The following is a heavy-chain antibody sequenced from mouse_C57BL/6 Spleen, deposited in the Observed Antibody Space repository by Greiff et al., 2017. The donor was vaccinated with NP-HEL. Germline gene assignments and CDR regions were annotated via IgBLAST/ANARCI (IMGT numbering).Heavy chain of an antibody. CDR1: GYTFTSYW. J-gene: IGHJ3*01. CDR2: IYPSDSET. D-gene: IGHD2-5*01. V-gene: IGHV1-61*01. Sequence: VQLQQPAAELVRPGSSVKLSCKASGYTFTSYWMDWVKQRPGQGLEWIGNIYPSDSETHYNQKFKDKATLTVDKSSSTAYMQLSSLTSEDSAVYYCARRGYYSNPWCAYWGQGTLVTVSA. CDR3: ARRGYYSNPWCAY.